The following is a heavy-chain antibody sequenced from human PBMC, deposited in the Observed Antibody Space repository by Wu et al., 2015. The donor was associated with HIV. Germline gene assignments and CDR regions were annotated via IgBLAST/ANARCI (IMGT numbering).Heavy chain of an antibody. J-gene: IGHJ4*02. V-gene: IGHV1-18*01. CDR3: ARDRYSSSWDSGGVIDY. CDR2: ISAYNGNT. D-gene: IGHD6-13*01. Sequence: QVQLVQSGAEVKKPGSSVRVSCKASGGTFSSYGFSWVRQAPGQGLEWMGWISAYNGNTNYAQKLQGRVTMTTDTSTSTAYMELRSLRSDDTAVYYCARDRYSSSWDSGGVIDYWGQGTLVTVSS. CDR1: GGTFSSYG.